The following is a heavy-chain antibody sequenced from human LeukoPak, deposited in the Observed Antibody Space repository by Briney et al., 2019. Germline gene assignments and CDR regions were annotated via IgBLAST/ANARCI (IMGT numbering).Heavy chain of an antibody. CDR3: VREWAI. V-gene: IGHV3-7*01. CDR1: GFTFSSYW. Sequence: GGSLRLSCAASGFTFSSYWMSWVRQAPGKGLEWVANVKQDGSKIHYVDSVKGRFTISRDNAKNSLYLQMNSLRAEDTAVYYCVREWAIWGQGTMVTVSS. CDR2: VKQDGSKI. J-gene: IGHJ3*02.